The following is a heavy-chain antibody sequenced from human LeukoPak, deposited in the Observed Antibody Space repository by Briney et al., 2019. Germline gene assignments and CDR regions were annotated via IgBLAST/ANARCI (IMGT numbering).Heavy chain of an antibody. CDR2: IYCSGEI. CDR1: GFSVGDNY. J-gene: IGHJ6*02. D-gene: IGHD1-26*01. CDR3: ARDQKWEVQEDNFIYYYYGMDV. Sequence: GGSLRLSCAASGFSVGDNYMSWVRQAPGKGLGWVSVIYCSGEIYYIESVEGRFTISRDNSKNILYLQMNTLRAEDTAVYYCARDQKWEVQEDNFIYYYYGMDVWGQGTTVTVSS. V-gene: IGHV3-53*01.